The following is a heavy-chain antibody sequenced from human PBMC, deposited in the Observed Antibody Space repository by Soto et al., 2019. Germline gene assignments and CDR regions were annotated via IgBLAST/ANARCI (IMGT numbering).Heavy chain of an antibody. Sequence: GESLKISCKGSGYSFTSYWISWVRQMPGKGLEWMGRIDPSDSYTNYSPSFQGHVTISADKSISTAYLQWSSLKASDTAMYYCARHPTPYSSSGGSDYWGQGTLVTVSS. CDR2: IDPSDSYT. V-gene: IGHV5-10-1*01. J-gene: IGHJ4*02. D-gene: IGHD6-6*01. CDR3: ARHPTPYSSSGGSDY. CDR1: GYSFTSYW.